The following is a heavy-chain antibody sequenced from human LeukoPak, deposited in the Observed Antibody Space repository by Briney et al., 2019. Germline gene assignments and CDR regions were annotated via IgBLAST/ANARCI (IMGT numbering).Heavy chain of an antibody. CDR2: IIPIFGTA. V-gene: IGHV1-69*13. Sequence: GASVKLSCKASGYTFTSYYMHWVRQAPGQGLEWMGGIIPIFGTANYAQKFQGRVTITADESTSTAYMELSSLRSEDTAVYYCARATRTAMVEYYFDYWGQGTLVTVSS. J-gene: IGHJ4*02. D-gene: IGHD5-18*01. CDR3: ARATRTAMVEYYFDY. CDR1: GYTFTSYY.